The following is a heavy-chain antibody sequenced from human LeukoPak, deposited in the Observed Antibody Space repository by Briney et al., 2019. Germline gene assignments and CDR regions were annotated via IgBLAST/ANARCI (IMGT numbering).Heavy chain of an antibody. V-gene: IGHV4-34*01. D-gene: IGHD6-13*01. J-gene: IGHJ4*02. Sequence: SETLSLTCAVYGGSFSGYYWSWIRQPPGKGLEWIGKINHSGSTNYNLSLKSRVTISVDTSKNQFSLKLSSVTAADTAVYYCARVCIAAAGTGSLDYWGQGTLVTVSS. CDR2: INHSGST. CDR3: ARVCIAAAGTGSLDY. CDR1: GGSFSGYY.